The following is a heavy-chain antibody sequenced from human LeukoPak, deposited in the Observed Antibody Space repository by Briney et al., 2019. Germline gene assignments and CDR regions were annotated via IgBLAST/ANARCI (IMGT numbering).Heavy chain of an antibody. CDR2: ISWNSGSI. D-gene: IGHD6-13*01. CDR1: GFTFDDYA. Sequence: GRSLRLSCAASGFTFDDYAMHWVRQAPGKGLEWVSGISWNSGSIGYADSVKGRFTISRDNAKNSLYLQMNSLRAEVTALYYCAKDTAAGTRGAFDIWGQGTMVTVSS. V-gene: IGHV3-9*01. CDR3: AKDTAAGTRGAFDI. J-gene: IGHJ3*02.